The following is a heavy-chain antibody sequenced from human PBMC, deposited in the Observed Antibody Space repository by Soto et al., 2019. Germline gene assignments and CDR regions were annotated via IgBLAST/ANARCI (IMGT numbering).Heavy chain of an antibody. V-gene: IGHV1-3*01. D-gene: IGHD3-22*01. CDR3: ARVSSGYYSGPTRDY. CDR1: GYTFTSYA. CDR2: INAGNGNT. Sequence: ASVKVSCKASGYTFTSYAMHWVRQAPGQRLEWMGWINAGNGNTKYSQKFQGRVTITRDTSASTAYMELSSLRSEDTAVYYCARVSSGYYSGPTRDYWGQGTLVTVSS. J-gene: IGHJ4*02.